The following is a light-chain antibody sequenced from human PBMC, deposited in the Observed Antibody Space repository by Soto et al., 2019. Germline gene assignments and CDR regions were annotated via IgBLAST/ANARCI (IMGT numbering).Light chain of an antibody. CDR1: QTINNN. V-gene: IGKV3-15*01. Sequence: ETVMTQSPATLSVSPGEGATLSCRASQTINNNLAWYQQNPGQAPRLLIYGASRRATGVPARFSGSGSGTEFTLTISSLQSEDFAVYYCQHYNNGPRFGQGTKVDVK. CDR3: QHYNNGPR. CDR2: GAS. J-gene: IGKJ1*01.